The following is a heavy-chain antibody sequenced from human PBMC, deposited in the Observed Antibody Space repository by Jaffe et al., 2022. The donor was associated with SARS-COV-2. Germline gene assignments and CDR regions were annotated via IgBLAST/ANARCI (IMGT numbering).Heavy chain of an antibody. Sequence: QVQLVESGGGVVQPGRSLRLSCAASGFTFSSYAMHWVRQAPGKGLEWVAVISYDGSNKYYADSVKGRFTISRDNSKNTLYLQMNSLRAEDTAVYYCARDLNLELGPAYYYGMDVWGQGTTVTVSS. CDR1: GFTFSSYA. CDR2: ISYDGSNK. V-gene: IGHV3-30-3*01. D-gene: IGHD1-7*01. CDR3: ARDLNLELGPAYYYGMDV. J-gene: IGHJ6*02.